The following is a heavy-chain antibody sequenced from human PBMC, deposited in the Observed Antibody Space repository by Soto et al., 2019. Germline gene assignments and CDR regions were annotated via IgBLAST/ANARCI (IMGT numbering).Heavy chain of an antibody. CDR3: AREIWLWSGYYTYYFDY. CDR2: IIPIFGTA. D-gene: IGHD3-3*01. Sequence: ASVKVSCKASGGTFSSYAISWVRQAPGQGLEWMGGIIPIFGTANYAQKFQGRVTITADESTSTAYMELSSLRSEDTAVYYCAREIWLWSGYYTYYFDYWGQGTLVTVSS. CDR1: GGTFSSYA. V-gene: IGHV1-69*13. J-gene: IGHJ4*02.